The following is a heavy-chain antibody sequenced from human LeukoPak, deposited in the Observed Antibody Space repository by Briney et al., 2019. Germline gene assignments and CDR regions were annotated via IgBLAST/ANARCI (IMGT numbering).Heavy chain of an antibody. CDR1: GYTFTSYD. CDR2: MNPNSGNT. J-gene: IGHJ5*02. V-gene: IGHV1-8*03. CDR3: ARGLVVIRGYDWCDP. D-gene: IGHD2-21*01. Sequence: ASVKVSCKASGYTFTSYDINWVRQATGQGLEWMGWMNPNSGNTGYAQKFQGRVTITRNTSISTAYMELSSLRSEDTAVYYCARGLVVIRGYDWCDPWGQGTLVTVSS.